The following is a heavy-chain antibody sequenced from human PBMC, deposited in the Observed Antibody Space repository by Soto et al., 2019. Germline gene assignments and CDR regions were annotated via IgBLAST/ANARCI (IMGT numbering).Heavy chain of an antibody. CDR1: GGSISSSNW. V-gene: IGHV4-4*02. Sequence: PSETLSLTCAVSGGSISSSNWWSWVRQPPGKGLEWIGEIYHSGSTNYNPSLKSRVTISVDKSKNQFSLKLSSVTAADTAVYYCARASTRYDSSGYYLNYFDYWGQGTLVTVSS. CDR3: ARASTRYDSSGYYLNYFDY. J-gene: IGHJ4*02. CDR2: IYHSGST. D-gene: IGHD3-22*01.